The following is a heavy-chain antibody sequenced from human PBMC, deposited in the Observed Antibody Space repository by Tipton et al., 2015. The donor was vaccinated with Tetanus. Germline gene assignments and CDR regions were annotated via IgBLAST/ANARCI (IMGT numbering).Heavy chain of an antibody. Sequence: VQLVQSGAEVKKPGASVKVSCKASGYTFTSYYMHWVRQAPGQGLEWMGIINPSGGSTSYAQKFQGRVTMTRDTSTSTVYMELSSLRSEDTAVYYCARVFYVSSGYSAYYFDYWGQGTLVTVSS. J-gene: IGHJ4*02. CDR1: GYTFTSYY. CDR2: INPSGGST. V-gene: IGHV1-46*01. CDR3: ARVFYVSSGYSAYYFDY. D-gene: IGHD3-22*01.